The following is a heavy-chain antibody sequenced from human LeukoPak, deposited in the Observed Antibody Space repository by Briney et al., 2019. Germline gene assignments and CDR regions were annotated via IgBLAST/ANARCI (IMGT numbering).Heavy chain of an antibody. CDR1: GYTFTGYY. CDR2: INPSGGST. J-gene: IGHJ4*02. V-gene: IGHV1-46*01. CDR3: VRGIGGYSGYDSYYFDY. D-gene: IGHD5-12*01. Sequence: GASVKVSCKASGYTFTGYYMHWVRQAPGQGLEWMGIINPSGGSTSYAQKFQGRVTMTRDMSTSTVYMELRSLRAEDTALYHCVRGIGGYSGYDSYYFDYWGQGTLVTVSS.